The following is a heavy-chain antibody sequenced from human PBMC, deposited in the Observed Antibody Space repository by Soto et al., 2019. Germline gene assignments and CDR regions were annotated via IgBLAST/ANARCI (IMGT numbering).Heavy chain of an antibody. CDR1: GFTFSSYA. CDR2: ISYDGSNK. J-gene: IGHJ4*02. D-gene: IGHD6-19*01. V-gene: IGHV3-30-3*01. CDR3: ARDSPYGQQWPTYYFDY. Sequence: LRLSCAASGFTFSSYAMHWVRQAPGKGLEWVAVISYDGSNKYYADSVKGRFTISRDNSKNTLYLQMNSLRAEDTAVYYCARDSPYGQQWPTYYFDYWGQGTLVTVPS.